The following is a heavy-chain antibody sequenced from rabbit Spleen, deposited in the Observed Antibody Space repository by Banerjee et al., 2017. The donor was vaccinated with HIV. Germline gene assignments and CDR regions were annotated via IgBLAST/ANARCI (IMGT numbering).Heavy chain of an antibody. Sequence: QLEESGGGLVQPGGSLKLSCKASGFTLSSYYMNWVRQAPGKGLEWIGYIDPVFGITYYANWVNGRFSISRENAQNTVFLQMTSLTAADTATYFCARDGTGGSYFVLWGPGTLVTVS. CDR2: IDPVFGIT. CDR1: GFTLSSYY. V-gene: IGHV1S7*01. CDR3: ARDGTGGSYFVL. D-gene: IGHD8-1*01. J-gene: IGHJ6*01.